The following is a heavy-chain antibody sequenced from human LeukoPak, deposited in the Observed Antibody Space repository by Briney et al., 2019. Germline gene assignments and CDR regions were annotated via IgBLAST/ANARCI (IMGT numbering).Heavy chain of an antibody. Sequence: GGSLRLSCAASGFTFSSYSMNWVRQAPGKGLEWVSYISSSSSTIYYADSVKGRFTIPRDNAKNSLYLQMNSLRAEDTAVYYCAREDGIVGAHAWGQGTLVTVSS. CDR2: ISSSSSTI. V-gene: IGHV3-48*01. D-gene: IGHD1-26*01. CDR1: GFTFSSYS. J-gene: IGHJ5*02. CDR3: AREDGIVGAHA.